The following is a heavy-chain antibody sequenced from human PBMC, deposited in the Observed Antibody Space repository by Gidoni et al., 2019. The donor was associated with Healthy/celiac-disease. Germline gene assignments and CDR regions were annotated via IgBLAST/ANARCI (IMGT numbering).Heavy chain of an antibody. CDR2: INHSGRT. CDR1: GGSFSGYY. D-gene: IGHD6-6*01. J-gene: IGHJ6*02. CDR3: ARGKGAARVRGHYYYYGMDV. Sequence: QVQLQQRGAGLLQPSETLSLTCAVYGGSFSGYYWSGIRQPPGKGLEWIGEINHSGRTNYNPSLKSRVTISVETSKNQVSLKLSSVTAADTAVYYGARGKGAARVRGHYYYYGMDVWGQGTTVTVSS. V-gene: IGHV4-34*01.